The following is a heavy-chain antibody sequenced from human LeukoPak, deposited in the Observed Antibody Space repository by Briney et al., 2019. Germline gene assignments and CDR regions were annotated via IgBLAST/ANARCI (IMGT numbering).Heavy chain of an antibody. J-gene: IGHJ3*02. CDR2: IYCGGST. Sequence: GGSLRLSCAASGFTVSSNYMSWVRQAPGKGLEWVSVIYCGGSTYYADSVKGRFTISRDNSKNTLYLQMNSLRAEDTAVYYCAREGTMIQNRGAFDIWGQGTMVTVSS. CDR1: GFTVSSNY. D-gene: IGHD3-22*01. V-gene: IGHV3-53*01. CDR3: AREGTMIQNRGAFDI.